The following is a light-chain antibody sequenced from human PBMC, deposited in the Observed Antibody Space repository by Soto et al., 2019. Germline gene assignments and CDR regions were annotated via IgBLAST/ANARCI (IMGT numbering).Light chain of an antibody. CDR3: QQYNGWPLT. CDR2: GAS. V-gene: IGKV3-15*01. CDR1: QSVTSN. Sequence: EIVMTQSPATLSVSPGERATLSCRPSQSVTSNLAWYQQKPGQAPRLVIYGASTRATGTPARFSGSWSGTEFTLTISSLQSEDFALYYCQQYNGWPLTFGGGTKVELK. J-gene: IGKJ4*01.